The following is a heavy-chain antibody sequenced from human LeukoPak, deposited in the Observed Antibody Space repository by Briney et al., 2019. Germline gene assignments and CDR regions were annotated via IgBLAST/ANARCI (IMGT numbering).Heavy chain of an antibody. CDR2: INHSGST. CDR1: GGSFSDYH. CDR3: ARGGYSYGYGY. Sequence: SETLSLTCAVYGGSFSDYHWSWIRQPPGKGLEWIGEINHSGSTNYNPSLKSRVTISVDTSKNQFSLKLSSVTAADTAVYYCARGGYSYGYGYWGQGTLVTVSS. J-gene: IGHJ4*02. V-gene: IGHV4-34*01. D-gene: IGHD5-18*01.